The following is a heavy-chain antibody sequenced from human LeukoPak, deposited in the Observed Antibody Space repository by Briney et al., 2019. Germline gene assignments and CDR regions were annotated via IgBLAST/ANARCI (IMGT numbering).Heavy chain of an antibody. Sequence: GGSLRLSCAASGFTFSSYEMNWVRQAPGKGLEWVSYISSSGSTIYYADSVKGRFTISRDNAKNSLYLQMDSLRVEDTGIYYCARDLGTHGGYVDPWGQGTLVTVSS. CDR2: ISSSGSTI. CDR1: GFTFSSYE. V-gene: IGHV3-48*03. CDR3: ARDLGTHGGYVDP. J-gene: IGHJ5*02. D-gene: IGHD5-12*01.